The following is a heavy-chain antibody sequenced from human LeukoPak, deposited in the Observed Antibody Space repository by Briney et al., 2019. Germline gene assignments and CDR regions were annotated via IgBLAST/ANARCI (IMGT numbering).Heavy chain of an antibody. D-gene: IGHD5-18*01. CDR1: GGTFSSYA. V-gene: IGHV1-69*06. Sequence: SVKVSCKASGGTFSSYAISWVRQAPGQGLEWMGGIIPIFGTANYAQKFQGRVTITADKSTSTAYMELRSLRSDDTAVYYCARARRGYSYGFGYMDVRGKGTTVTISS. J-gene: IGHJ6*03. CDR2: IIPIFGTA. CDR3: ARARRGYSYGFGYMDV.